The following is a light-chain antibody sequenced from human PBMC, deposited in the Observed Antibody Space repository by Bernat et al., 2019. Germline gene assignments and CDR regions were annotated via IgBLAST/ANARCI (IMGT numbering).Light chain of an antibody. J-gene: IGKJ2*01. CDR1: QDITKF. Sequence: DIQMTQSPSSLSASVGDRVTITCQASQDITKFLNWYQHKSGKAPKLLIFDASSLETGVPSRFSGSGSGTDFTFTINSLQPEDIATYYCQQSDTHPYTVGQGTKLEI. CDR3: QQSDTHPYT. V-gene: IGKV1-33*01. CDR2: DAS.